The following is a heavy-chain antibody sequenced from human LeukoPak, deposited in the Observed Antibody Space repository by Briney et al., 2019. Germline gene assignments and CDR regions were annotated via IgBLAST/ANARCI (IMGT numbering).Heavy chain of an antibody. CDR3: ARHHDSSGYYFY. CDR2: IYYSGST. V-gene: IGHV4-59*08. CDR1: GGSISSYY. D-gene: IGHD3-22*01. Sequence: PSVTLSLTCTVSGGSISSYYWSWIRQPPGKGLEWIGYIYYSGSTNYNPSLKSRVTISVDTSKNQFSLKLSSVTAADTAVYYCARHHDSSGYYFYWGQGTLVTVSS. J-gene: IGHJ4*02.